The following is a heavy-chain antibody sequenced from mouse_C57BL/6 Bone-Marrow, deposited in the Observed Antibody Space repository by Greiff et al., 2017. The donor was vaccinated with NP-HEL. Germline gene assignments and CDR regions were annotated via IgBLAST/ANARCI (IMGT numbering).Heavy chain of an antibody. CDR3: ARDDGYYLAWFAY. Sequence: VQLKESGPVLVKPGASVKMSCKASGYTFTDYYMNWVKQSHGKSLEWIGVINPYNGGTSYNQKFKGKATLTVDKSSSTAYMELNSLTSEDSAVYYCARDDGYYLAWFAYWGQGTLVTVSA. J-gene: IGHJ3*01. CDR1: GYTFTDYY. V-gene: IGHV1-19*01. D-gene: IGHD2-3*01. CDR2: INPYNGGT.